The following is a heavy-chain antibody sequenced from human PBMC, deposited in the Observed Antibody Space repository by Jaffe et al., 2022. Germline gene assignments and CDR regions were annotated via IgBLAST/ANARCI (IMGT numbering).Heavy chain of an antibody. CDR2: VYPSDSET. V-gene: IGHV5-51*03. J-gene: IGHJ4*02. CDR3: VRRDFDTSSFSYSDF. CDR1: GQKFTTFW. D-gene: IGHD3-16*01. Sequence: EVQLEQSGAEVKKPGESLKISCKGFGQKFTTFWIGWVRQMPGKGLEWMGVVYPSDSETRYSPSFEGQVTISADRSASAAYLHWSSLKASDTALYYCVRRDFDTSSFSYSDFWGLGTLVIVSS.